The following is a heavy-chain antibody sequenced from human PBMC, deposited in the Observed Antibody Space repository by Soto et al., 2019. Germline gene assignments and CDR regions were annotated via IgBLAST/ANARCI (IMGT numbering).Heavy chain of an antibody. Sequence: PGGSLRLSCVVSGFTFDDHTIHWVRQVACKGLEWVSLITWDGESSFYADSVKGRFTISRDNSKRSLSLRMNSLRIEDTALYYCAKQKNRVFDSLGQGNLLPVSP. CDR2: ITWDGESS. CDR1: GFTFDDHT. J-gene: IGHJ4*02. V-gene: IGHV3-43*01. CDR3: AKQKNRVFDS.